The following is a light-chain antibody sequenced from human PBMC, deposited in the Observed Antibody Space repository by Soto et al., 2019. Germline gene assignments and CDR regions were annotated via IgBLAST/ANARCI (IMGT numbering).Light chain of an antibody. CDR3: QQRSNWLT. V-gene: IGKV3-11*01. J-gene: IGKJ1*01. CDR2: DAS. CDR1: QSVSSY. Sequence: EIALTQSPATLSLSPGEIATLSCRASQSVSSYLAWYQQKPGQAPRLLIYDASNRATGIPARFSGSGSGTDFTLTISSLEPEDFAVYYCQQRSNWLTFGQGTKVDIK.